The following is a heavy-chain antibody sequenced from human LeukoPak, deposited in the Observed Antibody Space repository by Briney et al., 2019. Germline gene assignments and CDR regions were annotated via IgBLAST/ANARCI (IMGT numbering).Heavy chain of an antibody. D-gene: IGHD3-10*01. CDR2: IYPGNSET. CDR1: GYTFTTHW. V-gene: IGHV5-51*01. CDR3: ARLLDGSGSYAPSDI. J-gene: IGHJ3*02. Sequence: KTGESLKISCKGSGYTFTTHWIGWVRQMPGKGLEWMALIYPGNSETKYRPSFQGQVIISADKSINTAYLQWRSLKASDTAMYYCARLLDGSGSYAPSDIWGQGTMVIVSS.